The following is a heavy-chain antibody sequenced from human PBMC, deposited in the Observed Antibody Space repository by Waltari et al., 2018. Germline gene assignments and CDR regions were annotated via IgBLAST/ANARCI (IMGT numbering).Heavy chain of an antibody. Sequence: QLQLQESGPGLVKPSETLSPTCTVSGGSISSSSYYWGWIRQPPGKGLEWMGSIYYSGSTYYNPSLKSRVTISVDTSKNQFSLKLSSVTAADTAVYYCARQLLLWFGELDMDVWGQGTTVTVSS. J-gene: IGHJ6*02. CDR3: ARQLLLWFGELDMDV. V-gene: IGHV4-39*01. CDR2: IYYSGST. CDR1: GGSISSSSYY. D-gene: IGHD3-10*01.